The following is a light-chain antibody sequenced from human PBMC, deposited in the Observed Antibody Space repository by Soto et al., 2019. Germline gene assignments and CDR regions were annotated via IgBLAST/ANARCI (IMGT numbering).Light chain of an antibody. Sequence: EIVLTQSPGTLSLSPGERATLSCRTIQSVSNNYLAWYQQKPGQAPRLLIYGASSRATGIPARFSGSGSGTEFTLTISSLQSEDFAVYYCQQYNSWSPITFGQGTRLEIK. J-gene: IGKJ5*01. CDR2: GAS. CDR3: QQYNSWSPIT. CDR1: QSVSNNY. V-gene: IGKV3-20*01.